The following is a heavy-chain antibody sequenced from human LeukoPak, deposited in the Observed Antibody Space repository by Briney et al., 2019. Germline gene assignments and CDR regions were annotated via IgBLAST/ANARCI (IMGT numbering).Heavy chain of an antibody. V-gene: IGHV3-30*01. CDR1: GFTFSSYA. D-gene: IGHD3-3*01. J-gene: IGHJ4*02. Sequence: GGSLRLSCAASGFTFSSYAMHWVRQAPGKGLEWVAVISYDGSNKYYADSVKGRFTISRDNSKNTLYLQMNGLRAEDTAVYYCAKIALRFLEWFHFDYWGQGTLVTVSS. CDR2: ISYDGSNK. CDR3: AKIALRFLEWFHFDY.